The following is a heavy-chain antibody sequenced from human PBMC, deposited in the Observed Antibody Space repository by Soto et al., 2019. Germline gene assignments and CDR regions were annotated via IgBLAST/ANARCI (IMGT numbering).Heavy chain of an antibody. CDR2: ISYDGSNK. V-gene: IGHV3-30-3*01. D-gene: IGHD3-10*01. CDR3: ARDTPRYYGSATYYYGMDV. J-gene: IGHJ6*02. CDR1: GFTFSSYA. Sequence: GGSLRLSCAASGFTFSSYAMHWVRQAPGKGLEWVAVISYDGSNKYYADSVKGRFTISRDNSKNTLYLQMNSLRAEDTAVYYCARDTPRYYGSATYYYGMDVWGQGTTVTVSS.